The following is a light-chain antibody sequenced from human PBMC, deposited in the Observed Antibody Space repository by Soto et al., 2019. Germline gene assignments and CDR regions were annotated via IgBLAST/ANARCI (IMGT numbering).Light chain of an antibody. J-gene: IGLJ1*01. CDR3: SSYTGRSANV. V-gene: IGLV2-14*01. Sequence: QSALTQPASVSGSPGQSITISCTGTSSDVGGYNFVSWYQQDPGKAPKLMIFEVTNRPSGVSNRFSGSKSGNTASLTISGLQAEDEADYYSSSYTGRSANVFGTGTKVTVL. CDR2: EVT. CDR1: SSDVGGYNF.